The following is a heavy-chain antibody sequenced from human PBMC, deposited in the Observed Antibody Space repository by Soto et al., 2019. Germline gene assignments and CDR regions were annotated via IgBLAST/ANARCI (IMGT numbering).Heavy chain of an antibody. J-gene: IGHJ6*02. D-gene: IGHD3-10*01. CDR3: ARLMLWFQTYYGMDV. Sequence: QVQLVQYGAEVKKPGASVKVSCKASGYTCTSYGISWVRQAHGQGLEWMGWISAYNGNTNYAQKLQGRVTMTTDTSTITAYTELRSLRSDDTAVYYCARLMLWFQTYYGMDVWGQGTTVTVSS. V-gene: IGHV1-18*01. CDR2: ISAYNGNT. CDR1: GYTCTSYG.